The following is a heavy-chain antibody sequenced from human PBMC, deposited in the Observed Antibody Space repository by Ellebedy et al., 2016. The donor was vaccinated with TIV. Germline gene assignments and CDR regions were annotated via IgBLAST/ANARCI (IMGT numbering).Heavy chain of an antibody. CDR3: ARARSSGWLHTPDY. CDR2: INPSGGST. CDR1: GYTFTSYY. D-gene: IGHD6-19*01. Sequence: AASVKVSCKASGYTFTSYYMHWVRQAPGQGLEWMGIINPSGGSTTYAQKLQGRVTMTSDTSTSTVYMELSRLRSEDTAVYYCARARSSGWLHTPDYWGQGTLVTVSS. V-gene: IGHV1-46*04. J-gene: IGHJ4*02.